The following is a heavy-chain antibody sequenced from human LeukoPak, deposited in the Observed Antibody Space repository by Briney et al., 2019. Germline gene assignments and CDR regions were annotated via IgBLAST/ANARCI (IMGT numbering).Heavy chain of an antibody. V-gene: IGHV3-33*01. J-gene: IGHJ4*02. CDR1: GFTFSSYG. Sequence: GGSLRLSCAVSGFTFSSYGMHWVRQAPGKGLEWVAVIWYDGSNKYYADSVKGRFTISRDNSKNTLYLQMNSLRAEDTAVYYCARDDGSSWYAPVYWGQGTLVTVSS. D-gene: IGHD6-13*01. CDR2: IWYDGSNK. CDR3: ARDDGSSWYAPVY.